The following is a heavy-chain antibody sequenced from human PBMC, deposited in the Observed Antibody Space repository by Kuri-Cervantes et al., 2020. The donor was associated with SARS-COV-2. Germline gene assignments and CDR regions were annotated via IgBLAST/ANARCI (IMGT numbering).Heavy chain of an antibody. CDR3: ARGWSGYSLYYFDY. CDR2: INPLNGNT. Sequence: ASVKVSCKASGYTFTGYYMHWVRQAPGQGLEWMGWINPLNGNTNYAQKLQGRVTMTTDTSTSTAYMELRSLRSDDTAVYYCARGWSGYSLYYFDYWGQGTLVTVSS. CDR1: GYTFTGYY. D-gene: IGHD3-3*01. J-gene: IGHJ4*02. V-gene: IGHV1-18*04.